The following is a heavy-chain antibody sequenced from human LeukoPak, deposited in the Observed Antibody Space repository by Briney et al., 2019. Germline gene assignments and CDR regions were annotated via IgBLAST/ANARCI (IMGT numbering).Heavy chain of an antibody. CDR2: NIPILGIA. CDR1: GGTFSSYT. CDR3: ARALPGRITMIVVGGGAFDI. Sequence: ASVKVSCKASGGTFSSYTISWVRQAPGQGLEWMGRNIPILGIANYAQKFQGRVTITADKSTSTAYMELSSLRSEDTAVYYCARALPGRITMIVVGGGAFDIWGQGTMVTVSS. J-gene: IGHJ3*02. D-gene: IGHD3-22*01. V-gene: IGHV1-69*02.